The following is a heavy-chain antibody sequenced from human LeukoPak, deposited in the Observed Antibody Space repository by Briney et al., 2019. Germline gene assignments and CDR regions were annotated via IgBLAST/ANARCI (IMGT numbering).Heavy chain of an antibody. V-gene: IGHV4-61*01. J-gene: IGHJ6*02. Sequence: ETLSLTCTVSGGSVSSGSYYWSWIRQPPGKGLEWIGYIYYSGSTNYNPSLKSRVTISVDTSKNQFSLKLSSVTAADTAVYYCARGPYCGGDCYYYNYYYYGMDVWGQGTTVTVSS. D-gene: IGHD2-21*02. CDR2: IYYSGST. CDR3: ARGPYCGGDCYYYNYYYYGMDV. CDR1: GGSVSSGSYY.